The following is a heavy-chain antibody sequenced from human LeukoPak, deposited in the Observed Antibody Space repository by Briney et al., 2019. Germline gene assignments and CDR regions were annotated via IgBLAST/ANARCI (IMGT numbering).Heavy chain of an antibody. V-gene: IGHV3-30-3*01. J-gene: IGHJ5*02. CDR2: ISYDGSNK. CDR3: AREGLLRVRNWFDP. Sequence: PGRSLRLSCAASGFTFSSYAMHWVRQAPGKGLEWVAVISYDGSNKYYADSVKGRFTISRDNSKNTLYLQMNSLRAEDTAVYYCAREGLLRVRNWFDPWGQGTLVTVSS. D-gene: IGHD2-15*01. CDR1: GFTFSSYA.